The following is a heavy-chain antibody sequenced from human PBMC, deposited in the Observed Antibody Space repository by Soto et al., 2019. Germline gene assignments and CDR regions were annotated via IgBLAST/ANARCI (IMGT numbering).Heavy chain of an antibody. J-gene: IGHJ4*02. D-gene: IGHD5-12*01. CDR1: GGSISSGGYS. V-gene: IGHV4-30-2*01. CDR3: AAGGGLPRYY. CDR2: IYHSGST. Sequence: QLQLQESGSGLVKPSQTLSLTCAVSGGSISSGGYSWSWIRQPPGKGLEWIGYIYHSGSTYYNPSHRRRVTISVDRSKNQFSLKLSSVTAADTAVYYCAAGGGLPRYYWGQGTLVTVSS.